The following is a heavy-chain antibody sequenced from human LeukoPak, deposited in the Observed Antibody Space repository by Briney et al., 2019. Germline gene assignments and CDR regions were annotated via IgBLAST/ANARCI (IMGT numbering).Heavy chain of an antibody. CDR3: AKEDVPNDY. D-gene: IGHD2-2*01. J-gene: IGHJ4*02. Sequence: GGSLRLSCAVSGFTLNSNAMCWVRQAPGKGLEWVSGISRMGFNTYYADSVEGRFTISRDTSKNTLYLEMNTLRPEDTAVYYCAKEDVPNDYWGQGSLVTVSS. CDR1: GFTLNSNA. CDR2: ISRMGFNT. V-gene: IGHV3-23*01.